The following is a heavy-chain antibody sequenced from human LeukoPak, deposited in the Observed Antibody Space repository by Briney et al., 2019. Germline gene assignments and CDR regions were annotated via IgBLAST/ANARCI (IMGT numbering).Heavy chain of an antibody. D-gene: IGHD5-12*01. CDR2: IDTKGTRT. V-gene: IGHV3-23*01. J-gene: IGHJ4*02. Sequence: GGSLRLSCAASGFILSNSAMTWVRQAPGKGLQWVSGIDTKGTRTYYADSVKGRFSISRDNSKNTLFLQMNSLRAEDTAVYYCVKEVVATIPPRWGQGTLVTVSS. CDR3: VKEVVATIPPR. CDR1: GFILSNSA.